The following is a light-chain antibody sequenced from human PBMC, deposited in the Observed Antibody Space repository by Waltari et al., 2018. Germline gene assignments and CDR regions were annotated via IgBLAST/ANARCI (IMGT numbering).Light chain of an antibody. Sequence: QLVLTQSPSASASLGASVKLTCTLSSGPSSNVIAWLQQQPEKGPRYLMKVNRDGSHSKGDEIPDRFSGSSSGAERYLTIASLQSEDEADYYGQTGGHGTWVFGGGTKLTVL. CDR1: SGPSSNV. CDR2: VNRDGSH. V-gene: IGLV4-69*01. CDR3: QTGGHGTWV. J-gene: IGLJ3*02.